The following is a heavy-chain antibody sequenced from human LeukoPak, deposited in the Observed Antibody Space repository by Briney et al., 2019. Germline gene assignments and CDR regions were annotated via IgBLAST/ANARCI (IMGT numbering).Heavy chain of an antibody. Sequence: PSETLSLTCTVSGGSISSGSYYWSWIRQPAGKELEWIGRIYISGSTNYNPSLRSRVTISIDMSKSQFSLKLSSVTAADTAVYYCARNMNYAFDIWGQGTMVIVSS. J-gene: IGHJ3*02. CDR1: GGSISSGSYY. D-gene: IGHD1-14*01. V-gene: IGHV4-61*02. CDR3: ARNMNYAFDI. CDR2: IYISGST.